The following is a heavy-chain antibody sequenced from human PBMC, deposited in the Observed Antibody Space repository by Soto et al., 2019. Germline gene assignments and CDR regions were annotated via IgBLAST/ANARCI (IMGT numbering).Heavy chain of an antibody. CDR3: AKGYYDKDYYYYGMDV. CDR1: GFTFDDYT. J-gene: IGHJ6*02. V-gene: IGHV3-43*01. Sequence: GGSLRLSCAASGFTFDDYTMHWVRQAPGKGLEWVSLISWDGGSTYYADSVKGRFTISRDNSKNSLYLQMNSLRTEDTALYYCAKGYYDKDYYYYGMDVWGQGTTVTVSS. D-gene: IGHD3-22*01. CDR2: ISWDGGST.